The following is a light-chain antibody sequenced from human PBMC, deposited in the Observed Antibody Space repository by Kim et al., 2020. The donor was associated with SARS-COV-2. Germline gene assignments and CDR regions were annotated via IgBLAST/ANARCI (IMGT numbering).Light chain of an antibody. CDR3: QSADSSGTVV. V-gene: IGLV3-25*03. CDR2: KDS. J-gene: IGLJ2*01. Sequence: VAPGQTARITCSGDALPKQYAYWYQQKPGQAPVLVIYKDSERPSGIPERFSGSSSGTTVTLTISGVQAEDEADYYCQSADSSGTVVFGGGTQLTVL. CDR1: ALPKQY.